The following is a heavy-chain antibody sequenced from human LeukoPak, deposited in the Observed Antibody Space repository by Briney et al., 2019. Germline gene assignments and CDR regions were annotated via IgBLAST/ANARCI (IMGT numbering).Heavy chain of an antibody. V-gene: IGHV4-31*03. D-gene: IGHD3-16*01. CDR3: ARERLGYGMDV. CDR2: IYYSGST. J-gene: IGHJ6*02. Sequence: PSQTLSLTCTVSGGSISSGGYYWSWIRQHPGKGLEWIGYIYYSGSTYYNPSLESRVTISVDTSKNQFSLKLSSVTAADTAVYYCARERLGYGMDVWGQGTTVTVSS. CDR1: GGSISSGGYY.